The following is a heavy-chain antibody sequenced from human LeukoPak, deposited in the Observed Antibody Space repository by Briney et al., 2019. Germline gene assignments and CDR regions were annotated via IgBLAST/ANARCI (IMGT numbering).Heavy chain of an antibody. CDR3: ARESGYYYGMDV. D-gene: IGHD3-10*01. V-gene: IGHV3-23*01. J-gene: IGHJ6*02. Sequence: GGSLRLSCAASGFTFSSYAMSWVRQAPGKGLEWVSSISNGGGSTYYAGSVKGRFTISRDNSKNTLYLQMNSLRAEDTAVYYCARESGYYYGMDVWGQGTTVIVSS. CDR2: ISNGGGST. CDR1: GFTFSSYA.